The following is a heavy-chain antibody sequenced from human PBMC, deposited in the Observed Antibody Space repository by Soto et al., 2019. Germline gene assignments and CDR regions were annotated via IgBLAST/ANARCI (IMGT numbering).Heavy chain of an antibody. Sequence: GASVKVPCKASGYTFNSYAMHLVRQAPGQRLEWMGWINAGNGNTKYSQKFQGRVTITRDTSASTAYMELSSLRSEDTAVYFLARGSIVAGDNGFDLWGQGNLVTGSS. V-gene: IGHV1-3*01. CDR3: ARGSIVAGDNGFDL. D-gene: IGHD5-12*01. J-gene: IGHJ5*02. CDR2: INAGNGNT. CDR1: GYTFNSYA.